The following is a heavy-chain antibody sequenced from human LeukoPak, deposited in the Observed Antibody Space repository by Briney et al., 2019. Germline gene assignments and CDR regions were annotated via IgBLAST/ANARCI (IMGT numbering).Heavy chain of an antibody. V-gene: IGHV4-61*01. Sequence: SGTLSLTCTVSGGSVSSGSYYWSWIRQPPGKGLEWIGYIYYSGSTNYNPSLKSRVTISVDTSKNQFSLKLSSVTAADTAVYYCAIYDYVWGSYRYDYWGQGTLVTVSS. CDR2: IYYSGST. CDR3: AIYDYVWGSYRYDY. J-gene: IGHJ4*02. D-gene: IGHD3-16*02. CDR1: GGSVSSGSYY.